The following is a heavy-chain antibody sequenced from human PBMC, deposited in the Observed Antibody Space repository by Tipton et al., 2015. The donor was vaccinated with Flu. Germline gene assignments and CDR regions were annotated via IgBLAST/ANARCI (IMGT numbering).Heavy chain of an antibody. CDR1: GGSISDYY. J-gene: IGHJ4*02. Sequence: TLSLTCTVSGGSISDYYWSWIRQPPGKGLVWIAYSSGSSGHTNYNPSLKSRVTISLDTSKNQFSLRVNSVTAADTAVYYCATSGWRDPRGSFDFWGQGTLVTVSS. V-gene: IGHV4-59*01. D-gene: IGHD5-24*01. CDR2: SSGSSGHT. CDR3: ATSGWRDPRGSFDF.